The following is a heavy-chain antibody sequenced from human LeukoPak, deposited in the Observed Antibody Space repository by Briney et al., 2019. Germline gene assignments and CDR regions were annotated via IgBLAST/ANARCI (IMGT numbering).Heavy chain of an antibody. V-gene: IGHV1-46*01. D-gene: IGHD6-13*01. CDR3: AKTAGAAGTFDY. Sequence: GASVKVSCKASGYTFTSYYMHWVRQAPGQGLEWMGIINPSGGSTSYAQKFQGRVTMTSDTTTSTVFMELSSLRSEDTAVYYCAKTAGAAGTFDYWGQGTLVTVSS. J-gene: IGHJ4*02. CDR2: INPSGGST. CDR1: GYTFTSYY.